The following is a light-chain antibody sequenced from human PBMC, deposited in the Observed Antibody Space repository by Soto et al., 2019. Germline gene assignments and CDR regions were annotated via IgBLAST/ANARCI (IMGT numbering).Light chain of an antibody. J-gene: IGLJ1*01. V-gene: IGLV1-51*01. CDR1: SSNIGGNS. CDR3: GSWDSSLSAYV. CDR2: DDN. Sequence: QSVLTQPPSVSAAPGRKVTISCSGSSSNIGGNSVSWYQQLPGTAPKLLIYDDNKLPSGIPDRFSGSKSGTSATLGITGFQTGDEADYYCGSWDSSLSAYVFGTGTKVTVL.